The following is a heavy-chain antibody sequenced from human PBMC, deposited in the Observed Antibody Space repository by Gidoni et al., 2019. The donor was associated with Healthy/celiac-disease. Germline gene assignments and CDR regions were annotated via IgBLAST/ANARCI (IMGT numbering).Heavy chain of an antibody. V-gene: IGHV3-30*02. J-gene: IGHJ4*02. D-gene: IGHD4-17*01. Sequence: AFIRYDGSNKYYADSVKGRFTISRDNSKNTLYLQMHSLRAEETTVYYCAKADFGYGDYVPPFDYWGQGTLVTVSS. CDR2: IRYDGSNK. CDR3: AKADFGYGDYVPPFDY.